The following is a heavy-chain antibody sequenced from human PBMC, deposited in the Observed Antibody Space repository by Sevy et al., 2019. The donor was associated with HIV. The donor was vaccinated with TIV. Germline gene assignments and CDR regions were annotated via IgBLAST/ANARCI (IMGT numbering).Heavy chain of an antibody. D-gene: IGHD5-18*01. CDR2: ISYDGSNK. Sequence: GGSLRLSCAASGFTFSSYGMHWVRQAPGKGLEWVAVISYDGSNKYYADSVKGRFTISRDNSKNTLDLQMDSLRAEDTAVYYCAKEGYSYGEDYWGQGTLVTVSS. J-gene: IGHJ4*02. CDR3: AKEGYSYGEDY. V-gene: IGHV3-30*18. CDR1: GFTFSSYG.